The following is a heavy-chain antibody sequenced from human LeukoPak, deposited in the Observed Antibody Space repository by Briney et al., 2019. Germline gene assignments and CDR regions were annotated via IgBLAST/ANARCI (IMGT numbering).Heavy chain of an antibody. CDR1: GFTFTSSA. Sequence: GASVKVSCKASGFTFTSSAMQWVRQARGQRLEWIGWIVVGSGNTNYAQKFQERVTITRDMSTSTAYMELSSLRSEDTAVYYCARIPDENLAVAGRDPGDYWGQGTLVTVSS. D-gene: IGHD6-19*01. V-gene: IGHV1-58*02. CDR3: ARIPDENLAVAGRDPGDY. CDR2: IVVGSGNT. J-gene: IGHJ4*02.